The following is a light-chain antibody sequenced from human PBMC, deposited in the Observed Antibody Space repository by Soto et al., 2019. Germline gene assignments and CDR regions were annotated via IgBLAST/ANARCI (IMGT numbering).Light chain of an antibody. CDR3: QQRNKWPPT. CDR2: DGF. V-gene: IGKV3-11*01. Sequence: EVVLTQSPDTLSLSPGERATLSCRASQSVGPSLFWYQQKPGRAPRLLIYDGFKRAAGVSARFSTSVSGTDFTLTISNLEAEDCAVYHCQQRNKWPPTFGGGTKLEIK. CDR1: QSVGPS. J-gene: IGKJ4*01.